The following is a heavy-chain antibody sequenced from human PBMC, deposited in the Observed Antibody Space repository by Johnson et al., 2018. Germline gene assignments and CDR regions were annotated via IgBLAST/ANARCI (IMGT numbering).Heavy chain of an antibody. CDR2: ISYTGTST. CDR1: GFTFRSHA. CDR3: AKVPCTNVLCYDFYYYMDA. V-gene: IGHV3-23*01. Sequence: VQLQESGGVLVQPGGSLRLSCAASGFTFRSHAMTWVRQAPGKGLECVSTISYTGTSTYYTDSVKGRFTISRDNSKNTLYLQMATLRDDDTAVYFCAKVPCTNVLCYDFYYYMDAWGKGTTVIVSS. D-gene: IGHD2-8*01. J-gene: IGHJ6*03.